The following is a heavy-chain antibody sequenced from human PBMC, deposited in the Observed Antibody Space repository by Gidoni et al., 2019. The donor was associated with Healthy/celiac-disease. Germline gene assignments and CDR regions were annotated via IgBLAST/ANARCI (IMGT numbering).Heavy chain of an antibody. D-gene: IGHD6-13*01. CDR1: GFTFSSYA. J-gene: IGHJ4*02. Sequence: EVQLLESGGGLVQPGGSLRLSCAASGFTFSSYAMSWVRQAPGKGLEWVSAISGSGGSTYYADSVKGRFTISRDNSKNTLYLQMNSLRAEDTAVYYCAKGSRYSSSWSDRNGAFDYWGQGTLVTVSS. CDR3: AKGSRYSSSWSDRNGAFDY. CDR2: ISGSGGST. V-gene: IGHV3-23*01.